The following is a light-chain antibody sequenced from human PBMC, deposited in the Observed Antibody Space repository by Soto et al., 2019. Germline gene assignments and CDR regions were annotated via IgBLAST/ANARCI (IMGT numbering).Light chain of an antibody. CDR2: DVS. CDR3: SSYTISSTYV. V-gene: IGLV2-14*01. CDR1: SSDVGGYNY. J-gene: IGLJ1*01. Sequence: QSALTQPASVSGSPGQSITISCTGTSSDVGGYNYVSWYQQHPGKAPKLMIYDVSNRPSGLSNRFSGSKSGNTASLTISGLQAEDAADYYCSSYTISSTYVFGTGTKLTVL.